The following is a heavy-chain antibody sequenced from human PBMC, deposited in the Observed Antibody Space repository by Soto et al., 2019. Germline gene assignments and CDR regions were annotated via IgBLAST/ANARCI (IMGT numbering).Heavy chain of an antibody. V-gene: IGHV4-34*01. J-gene: IGHJ6*03. CDR2: INHSGST. Sequence: SETLSLTCAVYGGSFSGYYWSWIRQSPGKGLEWIGEINHSGSTNYNPSLKSRVTISVDTSKNQFSLKLSSVTAADTAVYYCARGDYYGSGSYYSYYYYYMDVWGKGTTVTAP. D-gene: IGHD3-10*01. CDR3: ARGDYYGSGSYYSYYYYYMDV. CDR1: GGSFSGYY.